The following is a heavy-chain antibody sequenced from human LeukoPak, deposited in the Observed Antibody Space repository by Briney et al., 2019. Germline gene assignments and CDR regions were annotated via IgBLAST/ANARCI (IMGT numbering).Heavy chain of an antibody. J-gene: IGHJ4*02. D-gene: IGHD3-22*01. CDR1: GFTFSSYW. CDR2: IKQDGSEK. V-gene: IGHV3-7*03. CDR3: ARIGISGYLPLDY. Sequence: PGGSLRLSCAASGFTFSSYWMSWVRQAPGKGLEWVANIKQDGSEKYYVDSVKGRFTISRDNAKNSLYLQMNSLRAEDTAVYYCARIGISGYLPLDYWGQGTLVTVSS.